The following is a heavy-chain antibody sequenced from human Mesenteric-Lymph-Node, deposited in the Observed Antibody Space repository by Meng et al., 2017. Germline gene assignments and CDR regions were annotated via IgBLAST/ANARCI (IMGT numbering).Heavy chain of an antibody. CDR3: ARDRKHYGERGWFDP. CDR2: IYYSGST. V-gene: IGHV4-30-4*01. D-gene: IGHD4-17*01. J-gene: IGHJ5*02. CDR1: GGSISSGDYY. Sequence: VPLQESGPGLVKPSQTPSLTCTVSGGSISSGDYYWSWVRQPPGKGLEWIGYIYYSGSTYSNASLKSRVTISIDRSKNQFSLKLSSVTAADTAVYYCARDRKHYGERGWFDPWGQGTLVTVSS.